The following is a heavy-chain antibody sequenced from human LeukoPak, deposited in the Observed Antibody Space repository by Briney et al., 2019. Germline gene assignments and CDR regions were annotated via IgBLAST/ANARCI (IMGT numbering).Heavy chain of an antibody. Sequence: GGSLRLSCAASGFTFSSYAMSWVRQAPGKGLEWVSGISAGGGTTYYADSVKGRFTISRDNSKNTMYLQVNSLRAEDTAVFYCAKAILMLYATFDYWGQGTLVTVSS. V-gene: IGHV3-23*01. D-gene: IGHD2-8*01. CDR2: ISAGGGTT. CDR1: GFTFSSYA. J-gene: IGHJ4*02. CDR3: AKAILMLYATFDY.